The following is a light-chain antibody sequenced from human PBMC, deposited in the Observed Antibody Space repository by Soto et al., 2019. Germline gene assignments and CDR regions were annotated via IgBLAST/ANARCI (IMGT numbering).Light chain of an antibody. J-gene: IGLJ3*02. CDR2: EVS. V-gene: IGLV2-23*02. CDR3: CSYAGSFWV. Sequence: QSALTQPASVSGSPGQSIPISCTGTSSDVGSYNLVSWYQQHPGKAPKLMIYEVSKRPSGVSNRFSGSKSGNTASLTISGLQAEDEADYYCCSYAGSFWVFGGGTKVTVL. CDR1: SSDVGSYNL.